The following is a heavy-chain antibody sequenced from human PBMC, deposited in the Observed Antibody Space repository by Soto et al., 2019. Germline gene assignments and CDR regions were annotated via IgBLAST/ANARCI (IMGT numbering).Heavy chain of an antibody. Sequence: SETLSLTFTVSGGSTSSSSYYWGWIRQPPGKRLDWIGSIYYSGSTYYNPSLKSRVTISVDTSKNQFSLKLSSVTAADTAVYYCARHLPTYYDCWSGYYEVGANFDYWGQGTLVTVSS. D-gene: IGHD3-3*01. CDR1: GGSTSSSSYY. CDR2: IYYSGST. CDR3: ARHLPTYYDCWSGYYEVGANFDY. J-gene: IGHJ4*02. V-gene: IGHV4-39*01.